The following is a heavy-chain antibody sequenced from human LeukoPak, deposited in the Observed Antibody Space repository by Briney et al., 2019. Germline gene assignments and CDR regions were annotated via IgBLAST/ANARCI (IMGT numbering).Heavy chain of an antibody. V-gene: IGHV3-30-3*01. CDR3: AKAGTTLLFAVAGTLRPYYFDY. CDR2: ISYDGSNK. D-gene: IGHD6-19*01. Sequence: PGGSLRLSCAASGFTFSSYAMHWVRQAPGKGLEWVAVISYDGSNKYYADSVKGRFTISRDNSKNTLYLQMNSLRAEDTAVYYCAKAGTTLLFAVAGTLRPYYFDYWGQGTLVTVSS. CDR1: GFTFSSYA. J-gene: IGHJ4*02.